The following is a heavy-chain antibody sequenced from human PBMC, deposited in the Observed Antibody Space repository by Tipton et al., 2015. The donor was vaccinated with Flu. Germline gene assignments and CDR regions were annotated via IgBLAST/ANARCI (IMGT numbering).Heavy chain of an antibody. CDR1: GFTFSSYG. J-gene: IGHJ4*02. V-gene: IGHV3-30*02. D-gene: IGHD2-2*01. CDR2: IRYDGSNK. CDR3: AKDHRYCSSTNCPYYFDY. Sequence: SLRLSCAASGFTFSSYGMHWVRQAPGKGLEWVAFIRYDGSNKYYADSVKGRFTISRDNSKNTLYLQMNSLRAEDTAVYYCAKDHRYCSSTNCPYYFDYWGQGTLVTVSS.